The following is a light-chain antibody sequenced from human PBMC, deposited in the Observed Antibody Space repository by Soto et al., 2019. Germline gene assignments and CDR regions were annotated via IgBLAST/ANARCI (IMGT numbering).Light chain of an antibody. CDR2: DAS. CDR3: QQRANWLT. V-gene: IGKV3-11*01. Sequence: EIVLTQSPAILSLSPGERATLSCRASQSVGTYLDWYQQKLGQAPRLLIYDASNRATGIPARFSGSGSGTDFTLTISSLEPEDFAVYYCQQRANWLTFGGGTKVEL. J-gene: IGKJ4*01. CDR1: QSVGTY.